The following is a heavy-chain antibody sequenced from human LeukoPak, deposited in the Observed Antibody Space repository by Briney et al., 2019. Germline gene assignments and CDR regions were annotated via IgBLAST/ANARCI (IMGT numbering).Heavy chain of an antibody. CDR2: ISAYNGNT. V-gene: IGHV1-18*01. CDR1: GYTFTTYG. Sequence: ASVKVSCEASGYTFTTYGITWVRQAPGQGLEWLGWISAYNGNTNYAQKLQGRVTMTTDTSTSTAYMELRSLRSDDTAVYYCARFDSSGYYYSYYYYYYMDVWGKGTTATVSS. J-gene: IGHJ6*03. D-gene: IGHD3-22*01. CDR3: ARFDSSGYYYSYYYYYYMDV.